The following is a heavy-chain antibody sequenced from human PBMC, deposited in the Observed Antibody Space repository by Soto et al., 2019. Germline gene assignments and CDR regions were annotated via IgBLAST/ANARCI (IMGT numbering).Heavy chain of an antibody. CDR1: TFIFSNAY. CDR2: VRSKADGGTT. CDR3: ATTYTGSYSFYFDS. Sequence: EVPLMESGGGLVQPGGSLRLSCAASTFIFSNAYINWVRQAPGKGPEWVGRVRSKADGGTTDYAAPVIGGFTISRDNSKNTLYLQMDSLKTEDTAVYYCATTYTGSYSFYFDSWGQGTLVTVSS. D-gene: IGHD1-26*01. J-gene: IGHJ4*02. V-gene: IGHV3-15*07.